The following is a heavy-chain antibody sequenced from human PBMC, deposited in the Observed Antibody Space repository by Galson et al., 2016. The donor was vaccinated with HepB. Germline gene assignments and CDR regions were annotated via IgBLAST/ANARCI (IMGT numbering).Heavy chain of an antibody. CDR3: ARGTRPYSNYPPTLDY. CDR2: MYYSGST. J-gene: IGHJ4*02. V-gene: IGHV4-61*01. Sequence: ETLSLTCTVSGGSVTSGPYYWSWIRQPPGKGLEWVGYMYYSGSTNYNPSLKSRVTISVDTSKNQFSVKLRSVTAADTAVYLCARGTRPYSNYPPTLDYWGQGTLVTVSS. D-gene: IGHD4-11*01. CDR1: GGSVTSGPYY.